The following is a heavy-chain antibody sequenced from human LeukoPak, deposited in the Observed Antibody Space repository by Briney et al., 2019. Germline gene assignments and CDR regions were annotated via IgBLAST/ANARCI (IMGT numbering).Heavy chain of an antibody. CDR3: ARVRSGYYLWAHYYMDV. CDR1: GGSISSSSYY. V-gene: IGHV4-39*07. D-gene: IGHD3-22*01. J-gene: IGHJ6*03. CDR2: IYYSGST. Sequence: SETLSLTCTVSGGSISSSSYYWGWIHQPPGKGLEWIGSIYYSGSTYYNPSLKSRVTISVDTSKNQFSLKLSSVTAADTAVYYCARVRSGYYLWAHYYMDVWGKGTTVTVSS.